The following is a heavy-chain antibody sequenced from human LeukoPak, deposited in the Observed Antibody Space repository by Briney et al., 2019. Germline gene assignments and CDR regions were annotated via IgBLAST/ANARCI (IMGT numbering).Heavy chain of an antibody. D-gene: IGHD3-22*01. V-gene: IGHV3-43*02. Sequence: GGSLRLSCAASGFTFDDYTMHWVRQAPGKGLEWVSLISGDGGSAFYADSVKGRFTISRDNSKISLYLQMNSLRTEDTALYYCAKDMHYDSSGYYYVGFDYWGQGTLVTVSS. CDR3: AKDMHYDSSGYYYVGFDY. J-gene: IGHJ4*02. CDR1: GFTFDDYT. CDR2: ISGDGGSA.